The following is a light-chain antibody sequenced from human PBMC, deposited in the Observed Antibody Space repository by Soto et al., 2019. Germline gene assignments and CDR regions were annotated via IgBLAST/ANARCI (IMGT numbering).Light chain of an antibody. CDR2: AAS. J-gene: IGKJ2*01. V-gene: IGKV1-39*01. CDR1: PNIRNY. CDR3: PQGHCTPYS. Sequence: DIQMTQSPSSLSASVGDRVTITCRASPNIRNYLNWYPQKPGDAPKLLIYAASTLQGAVRPRFSGSGAGTDFSLPISSLQPEDFAPSPRPQGHCTPYSFGQGTRLEI.